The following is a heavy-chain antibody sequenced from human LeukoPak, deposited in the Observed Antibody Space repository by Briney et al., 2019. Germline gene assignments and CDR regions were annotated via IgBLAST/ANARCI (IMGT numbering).Heavy chain of an antibody. D-gene: IGHD4-23*01. CDR2: ISGSGGST. CDR3: AKLPLYGGNFARLQDPNFEVGYAFDI. V-gene: IGHV3-23*01. J-gene: IGHJ3*02. Sequence: GGSLRLSCAASGFTVSSNYMSWVRQAPGKGLEWVSAISGSGGSTYYADSVKGRFTISRDNSKNTLYLQMNSLRAEDTAVYYCAKLPLYGGNFARLQDPNFEVGYAFDIWGQGTMVTVSS. CDR1: GFTVSSNY.